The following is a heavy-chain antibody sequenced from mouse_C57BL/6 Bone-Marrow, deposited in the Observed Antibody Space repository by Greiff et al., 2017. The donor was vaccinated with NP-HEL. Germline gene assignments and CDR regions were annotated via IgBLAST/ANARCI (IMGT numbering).Heavy chain of an antibody. Sequence: QVQLKQSGPGLVAPSQSLSITCTVSGFSLTSYGVDWVRQSPGKGLEWLGVIWGVGSTYYNSALKSRLSIRKDNSKSQVFLKMNSLQTDNTAMYYCASGYYGSSPFAYWGQGTLVNVSA. D-gene: IGHD1-1*01. CDR3: ASGYYGSSPFAY. J-gene: IGHJ3*01. CDR2: IWGVGST. CDR1: GFSLTSYG. V-gene: IGHV2-6*01.